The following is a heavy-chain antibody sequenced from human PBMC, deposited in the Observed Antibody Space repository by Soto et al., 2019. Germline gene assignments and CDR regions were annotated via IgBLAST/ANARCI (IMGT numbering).Heavy chain of an antibody. CDR3: ARISSVDPYGYVNGGLDV. J-gene: IGHJ6*02. CDR2: FYHSGNS. D-gene: IGHD5-18*01. V-gene: IGHV4-59*01. CDR1: GGSIRSYY. Sequence: SETLSLTCNVSGGSIRSYYWIWIRQSPEMGLEWIGYFYHSGNSNYNPSLKSRVTISVDTSKNQLSLSLRSVTAADTAVYFCARISSVDPYGYVNGGLDVWGQGTTVTVSS.